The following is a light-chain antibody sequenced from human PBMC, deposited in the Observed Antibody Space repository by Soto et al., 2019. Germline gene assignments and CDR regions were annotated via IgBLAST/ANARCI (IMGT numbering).Light chain of an antibody. CDR1: QSVSSNY. V-gene: IGKV3-20*01. Sequence: EIVLTQSPGTLSLSPGERATLSCRASQSVSSNYLAWYQQKPGQAPRLLIYGASSWATGIPDRFSGSGSGTDFTLTISRLEPEDIAVYYCQQYGSSPYTFGQGTKLEIK. CDR3: QQYGSSPYT. CDR2: GAS. J-gene: IGKJ2*01.